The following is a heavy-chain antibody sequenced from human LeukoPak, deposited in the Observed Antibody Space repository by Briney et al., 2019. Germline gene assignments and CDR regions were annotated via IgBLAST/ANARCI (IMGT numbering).Heavy chain of an antibody. CDR2: ISSSSSTI. Sequence: PGGSLRLSCAASGFTFSSYSMNWVRQAPGKGLEWVLYISSSSSTIYYADSVKGRFTISRDNAKNSLYLQMNSLRAEDTAVYYCARAEIVYGSGSFWGQGTLVTVSS. CDR1: GFTFSSYS. J-gene: IGHJ4*02. D-gene: IGHD3-10*01. CDR3: ARAEIVYGSGSF. V-gene: IGHV3-48*01.